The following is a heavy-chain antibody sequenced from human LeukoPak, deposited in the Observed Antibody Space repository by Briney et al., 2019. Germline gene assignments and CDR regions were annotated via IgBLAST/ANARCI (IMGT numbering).Heavy chain of an antibody. J-gene: IGHJ4*02. V-gene: IGHV1-69*13. CDR2: IIPIFGTA. Sequence: ASVKVSCKASGGTFSSYAISWVRQAPGQGLEWMGGIIPIFGTANYAQKFQGRVTITADESTSTAYMELSSLRSEDTAAYYCASPGAQSGLDYWGQGTLVTVSS. D-gene: IGHD7-27*01. CDR3: ASPGAQSGLDY. CDR1: GGTFSSYA.